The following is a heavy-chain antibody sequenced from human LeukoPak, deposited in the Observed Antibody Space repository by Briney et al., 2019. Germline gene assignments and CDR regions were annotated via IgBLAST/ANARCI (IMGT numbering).Heavy chain of an antibody. CDR2: IIPIFGTA. CDR1: GGTFSSYA. Sequence: PRASVKVSCKASGGTFSSYAISWVRQAPGQGLEWMGGIIPIFGTANYAQKFQGRVTITTDEPTSTAYMELSSLRSEDTAVYYCAREMATILEHWGQGTLVTVSS. J-gene: IGHJ4*02. CDR3: AREMATILEH. V-gene: IGHV1-69*05. D-gene: IGHD5-24*01.